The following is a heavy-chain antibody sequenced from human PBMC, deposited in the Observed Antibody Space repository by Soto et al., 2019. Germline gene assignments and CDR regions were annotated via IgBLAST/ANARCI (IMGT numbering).Heavy chain of an antibody. CDR2: ISDSGST. Sequence: EVQLLESGGAVVPPGGSLRLSCAASRFTFINHAMNCVHQAPVKGLEWVSTISDSGSTYYADSVKGRFTISRDNSQNTLYLEMNSLRAEETAGYYCAQDPGGHYSTITSCLYFFGHWCQGTLVIVSS. CDR1: RFTFINHA. J-gene: IGHJ4*02. D-gene: IGHD2-2*01. V-gene: IGHV3-23*01. CDR3: AQDPGGHYSTITSCLYFFGH.